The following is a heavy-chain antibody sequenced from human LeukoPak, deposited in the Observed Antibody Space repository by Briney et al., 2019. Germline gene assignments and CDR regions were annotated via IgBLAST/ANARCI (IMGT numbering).Heavy chain of an antibody. CDR3: ARASSGSCSGPIYHYYYMDV. CDR2: IYHSGST. D-gene: IGHD1-26*01. Sequence: SQTLSLTCTVSGGSVGSGDYYWSWIRQPPGKGLEWIGCIYHSGSTYYNPSLKSRVTISLDTPKNQFSLKLSSVTAADTAVYYCARASSGSCSGPIYHYYYMDVWGKGTTVTVSS. CDR1: GGSVGSGDYY. V-gene: IGHV4-30-4*08. J-gene: IGHJ6*03.